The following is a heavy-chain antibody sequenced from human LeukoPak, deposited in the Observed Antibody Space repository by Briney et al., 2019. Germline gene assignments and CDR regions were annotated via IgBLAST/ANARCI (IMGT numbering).Heavy chain of an antibody. V-gene: IGHV3-23*01. Sequence: PGGSLRLSCAASGFTFSIYDLSWVRQAPGKGLECVSAIDRGVGSTYYADCVKGRFTISRDNSKNTPYLQMNNLRVDDTAVYYCAKKGQADDGGKPDWGQGTLVTVSS. J-gene: IGHJ4*02. CDR1: GFTFSIYD. CDR3: AKKGQADDGGKPD. CDR2: IDRGVGST.